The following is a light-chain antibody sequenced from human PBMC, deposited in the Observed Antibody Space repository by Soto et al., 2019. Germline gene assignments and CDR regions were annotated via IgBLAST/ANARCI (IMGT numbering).Light chain of an antibody. CDR2: DAF. V-gene: IGKV3-20*01. Sequence: ILGESPGSRALCRGGVSTLSGAASRSLDSGQLAWYQQKVGRAPRLLIHDAFMRATGIPDRFSGSGFGTDFPLTISNAEPEHFAAYYCQQYGPPRSVNFGQGTRLEIK. J-gene: IGKJ5*01. CDR3: QQYGPPRSVN. CDR1: RSLDSGQ.